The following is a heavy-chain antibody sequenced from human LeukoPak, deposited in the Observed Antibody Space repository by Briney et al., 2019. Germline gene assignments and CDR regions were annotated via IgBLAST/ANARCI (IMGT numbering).Heavy chain of an antibody. CDR2: IIHTGRT. J-gene: IGHJ4*02. Sequence: SETLSLTCVVYGGSFSSYYWTWIRQSPGMGLEWIGEIIHTGRTNYSPSLTSRVTISVDSSKNQFSLELSSVTAADTAVYYCARGILVTVYAAFDYWSQGTLVTVSS. CDR3: ARGILVTVYAAFDY. V-gene: IGHV4-34*01. D-gene: IGHD2-8*01. CDR1: GGSFSSYY.